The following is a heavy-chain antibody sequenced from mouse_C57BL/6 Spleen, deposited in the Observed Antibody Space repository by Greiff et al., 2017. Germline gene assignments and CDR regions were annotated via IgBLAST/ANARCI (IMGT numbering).Heavy chain of an antibody. CDR1: GYSITSGYY. Sequence: ESGPGLVKPSQSLSLTCSVTGYSITSGYYWNWIRQFPGNKLECMGYISYDGSNNYNPSLKNRISLTRDTSKNQFFLKLNSVTTEDTATYYGARGGVYDGYYPWFAYWGQGTLVTVSA. CDR2: ISYDGSN. CDR3: ARGGVYDGYYPWFAY. V-gene: IGHV3-6*01. J-gene: IGHJ3*01. D-gene: IGHD2-3*01.